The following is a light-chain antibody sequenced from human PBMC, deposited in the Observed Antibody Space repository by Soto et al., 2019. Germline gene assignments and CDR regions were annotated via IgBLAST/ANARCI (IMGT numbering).Light chain of an antibody. J-gene: IGLJ1*01. CDR3: SSYSGSNTLYL. CDR1: SRDIGDYNY. V-gene: IGLV2-14*01. Sequence: QSVLTQPASVSGSPGQSISIPCTGTSRDIGDYNYVSWYQQHPGEAPKLLIYEVYNRPAGVSDRFSGSKSGNTASLTISGLQTGDEADYYCSSYSGSNTLYLFGTGTKVTVL. CDR2: EVY.